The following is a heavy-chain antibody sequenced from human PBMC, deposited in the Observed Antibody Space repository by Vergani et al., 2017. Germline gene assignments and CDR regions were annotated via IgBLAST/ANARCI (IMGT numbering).Heavy chain of an antibody. V-gene: IGHV3-66*01. CDR2: IYIGGKT. J-gene: IGHJ4*02. D-gene: IGHD1-26*01. CDR3: ARGGGPHHFDY. Sequence: VQLVESGGGVVQRGGSLRLSCVASGFTVSGNYMTWVRQAPGKGLEWVSVIYIGGKTYYADSVKGRFTISRDDSTNTVSLQMNSLRADDTGVYYCARGGGPHHFDYWGQGTQVTVSS. CDR1: GFTVSGNY.